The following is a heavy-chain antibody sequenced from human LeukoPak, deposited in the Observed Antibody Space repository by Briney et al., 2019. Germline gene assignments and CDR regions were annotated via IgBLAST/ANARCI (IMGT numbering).Heavy chain of an antibody. CDR2: IFYSGST. Sequence: SETLSLTCTVSGDSINSYYWSWIRQPPGKGLEWIGYIFYSGSTNYNPSLKSRVTISVDTSKNQFSLKLSSVTAADTGVYYCARRITSSGWYRDDYWGQGTLVTVSS. J-gene: IGHJ4*02. CDR3: ARRITSSGWYRDDY. D-gene: IGHD6-19*01. V-gene: IGHV4-59*08. CDR1: GDSINSYY.